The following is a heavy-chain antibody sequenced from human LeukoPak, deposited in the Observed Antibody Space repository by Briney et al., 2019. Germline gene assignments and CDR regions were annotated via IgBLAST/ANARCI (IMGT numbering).Heavy chain of an antibody. CDR3: ARDGGYDRSGYSLPDAFDI. D-gene: IGHD3-22*01. J-gene: IGHJ3*02. V-gene: IGHV3-21*01. Sequence: PVGSLRLSCAASGFTFSSYSMNWVRQAPGKGLEWVSSISSSSSYIYYADSVKGRFTISRDNAKNSLYLQMNSLRAEDTAVYYCARDGGYDRSGYSLPDAFDIWGQGRMVTVSS. CDR2: ISSSSSYI. CDR1: GFTFSSYS.